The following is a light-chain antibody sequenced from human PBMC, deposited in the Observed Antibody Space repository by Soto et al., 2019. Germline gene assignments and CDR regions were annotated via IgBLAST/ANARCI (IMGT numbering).Light chain of an antibody. CDR3: QVWDSSSDHPDVV. V-gene: IGLV3-21*04. J-gene: IGLJ2*01. CDR1: NIGSKS. Sequence: SYELTQPPSVSVAPGKTARITCGGTNIGSKSVHWYQQKPGQAPVLVIYYDSDRPSVIPERFSGSKSVNTSTLTISSVEDGDEDDYYCQVWDSSSDHPDVVFGGGTKLTVL. CDR2: YDS.